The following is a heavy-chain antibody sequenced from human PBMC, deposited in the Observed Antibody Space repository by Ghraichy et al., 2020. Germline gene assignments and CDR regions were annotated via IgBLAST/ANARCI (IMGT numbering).Heavy chain of an antibody. D-gene: IGHD2-15*01. CDR3: TRRNCSGDTCYSDY. V-gene: IGHV3-73*01. CDR2: IRNKANSYAT. CDR1: GFTFSGSA. Sequence: GGSLRLSCAASGFTFSGSAMYWVRQASGKGLEWVGRIRNKANSYATAYAASVKGRFTISRDDSKNTAYLQMNSLKTEDTAVYYCTRRNCSGDTCYSDYWGQGTLVTVSS. J-gene: IGHJ4*02.